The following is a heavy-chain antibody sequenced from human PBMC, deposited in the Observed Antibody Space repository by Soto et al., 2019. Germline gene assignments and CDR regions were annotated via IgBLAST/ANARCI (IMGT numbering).Heavy chain of an antibody. CDR1: GGSFSGYY. CDR3: ARRYCTSTSCLAGFDP. Sequence: KSSETLSLTCAVYGGSFSGYYWSWMRQPPGKGLEWIGEIIHTENTKYKPSLKSRVTISVDTSKNQFSLKLTSVTAADTALYYCARRYCTSTSCLAGFDPWGRGTLVTVSS. D-gene: IGHD2-2*01. J-gene: IGHJ5*02. CDR2: IIHTENT. V-gene: IGHV4-34*12.